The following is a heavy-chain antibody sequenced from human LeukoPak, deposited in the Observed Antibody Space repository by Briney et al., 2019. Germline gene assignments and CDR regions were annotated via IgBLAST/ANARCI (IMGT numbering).Heavy chain of an antibody. CDR1: GFTFSSYW. Sequence: GGSLRLSCAASGFTFSSYWMSWVRQAPGKGLEWVANIKQDGSEKYYVDSVKGRFTISRDNAKNSLYLQMNSLRAEDTAVYYCAKDIGYRITILDYWGQGTLVTVSS. V-gene: IGHV3-7*03. J-gene: IGHJ4*02. CDR2: IKQDGSEK. D-gene: IGHD3-3*01. CDR3: AKDIGYRITILDY.